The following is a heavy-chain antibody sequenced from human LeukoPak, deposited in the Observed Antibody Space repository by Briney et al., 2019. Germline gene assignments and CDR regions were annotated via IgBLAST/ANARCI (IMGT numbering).Heavy chain of an antibody. CDR3: ATLDGRF. V-gene: IGHV4-59*08. D-gene: IGHD5-24*01. CDR2: MYYSGST. CDR1: GGSISSYY. Sequence: SETLSLTCTVSGGSISSYYWSWIRQPPGKGLEWIGYMYYSGSTNYNPSLKSRVTISVDTSKNQFSLKLSSVTAADTAVYYCATLDGRFWGQGTLVTVSS. J-gene: IGHJ4*02.